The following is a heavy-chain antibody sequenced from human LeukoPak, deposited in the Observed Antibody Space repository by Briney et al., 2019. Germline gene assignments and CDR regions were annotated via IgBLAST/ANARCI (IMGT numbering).Heavy chain of an antibody. V-gene: IGHV4-4*07. CDR3: ARDSRYCSSTSCYNWFDP. J-gene: IGHJ5*02. D-gene: IGHD2-2*01. CDR1: GGSISSYY. Sequence: SETLSLTCTVSGGSISSYYWSWIRQPAGKGLEWIGRIYTSGSTNYNPSLKSRVTMSVDTSKNQFSLKLSSVTAADTAVYYCARDSRYCSSTSCYNWFDPWGQGTLVTVSS. CDR2: IYTSGST.